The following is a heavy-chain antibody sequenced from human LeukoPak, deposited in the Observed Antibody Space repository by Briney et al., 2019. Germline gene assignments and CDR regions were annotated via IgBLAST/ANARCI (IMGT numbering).Heavy chain of an antibody. D-gene: IGHD3-3*01. CDR1: GGTFSSYT. Sequence: ASVKVSCKASGGTFSSYTISWVRQAPGQGLEWMGRIIPILGIANYAQKFQGRVTITADKSTSTAYMELSSLRSEDTAVYYCARDESDFWSGYSSNWGQGTLVTVSS. CDR3: ARDESDFWSGYSSN. J-gene: IGHJ4*02. CDR2: IIPILGIA. V-gene: IGHV1-69*04.